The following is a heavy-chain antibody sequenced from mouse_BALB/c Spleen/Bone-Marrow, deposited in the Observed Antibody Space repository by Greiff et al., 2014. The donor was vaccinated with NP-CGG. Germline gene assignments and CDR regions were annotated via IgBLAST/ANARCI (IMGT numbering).Heavy chain of an antibody. V-gene: IGHV2-9*02. CDR1: GFSLTSYG. CDR2: IWAGGST. D-gene: IGHD2-10*01. CDR3: AIAYFGNYNYYFDY. Sequence: VKLMESGPGLVAPSQSLSITCTVSGFSLTSYGVHWVRQPPGKGLEWLGIIWAGGSTNYNSALMSRLSISKVNSKSQVFLKMNSLQTDDTAMYFCAIAYFGNYNYYFDYWGQGTTLTVSS. J-gene: IGHJ2*01.